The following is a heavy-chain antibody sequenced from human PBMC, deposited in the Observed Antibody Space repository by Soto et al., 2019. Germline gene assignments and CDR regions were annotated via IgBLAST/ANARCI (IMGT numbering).Heavy chain of an antibody. V-gene: IGHV1-24*01. CDR3: ATVRVVGAISWFDP. D-gene: IGHD1-26*01. CDR2: FDPEDGET. CDR1: GYTLTELS. Sequence: ASVKVSCKVSGYTLTELSMHCVRQAPGKGLEWMGGFDPEDGETIYAQKFQGRVTMTEDTSTDTAYMELSSLRSEDTAVYYCATVRVVGAISWFDPWGQGTLVTVSS. J-gene: IGHJ5*02.